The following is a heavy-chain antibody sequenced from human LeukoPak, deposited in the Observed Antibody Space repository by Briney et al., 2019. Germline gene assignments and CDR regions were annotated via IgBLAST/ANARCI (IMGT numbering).Heavy chain of an antibody. Sequence: PSETLSLTCAVSGGSIRGYYWSWVRQSPGKGLEWIGDINQNAGTDYNPSLKSRVTMSIDSSKNQISLNVTAATAADTAVHYCARVRRRRNSSSWYRVVRWFDPWGQGTLVTVSS. J-gene: IGHJ5*02. V-gene: IGHV4-34*01. CDR1: GGSIRGYY. CDR2: INQNAGT. CDR3: ARVRRRRNSSSWYRVVRWFDP. D-gene: IGHD6-13*01.